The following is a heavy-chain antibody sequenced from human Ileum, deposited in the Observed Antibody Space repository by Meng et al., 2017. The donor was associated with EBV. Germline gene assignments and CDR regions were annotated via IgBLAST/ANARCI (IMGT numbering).Heavy chain of an antibody. CDR3: ARGRRFGSGRYALDY. Sequence: PRQGSGPGPRTPSGTLPTLSASSGASSGSCYWWPWVRQPPKKGLGWIGEIYNSESTNSNPSLKSRLTLSVDKSKSQFSLELISVTAADTAVYYCARGRRFGSGRYALDYWGQGTLVTVSS. D-gene: IGHD3-10*01. CDR2: IYNSEST. J-gene: IGHJ4*02. CDR1: GASSGSCYW. V-gene: IGHV4-4*02.